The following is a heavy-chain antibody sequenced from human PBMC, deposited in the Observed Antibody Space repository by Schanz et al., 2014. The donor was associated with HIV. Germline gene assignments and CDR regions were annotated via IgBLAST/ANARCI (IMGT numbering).Heavy chain of an antibody. CDR2: ITDSGDKT. CDR1: GFTFSNFA. Sequence: EVQMLESGGGSVQPGGSLRLSCAASGFTFSNFAMSWVRQAPGKGLEWVSSITDSGDKTDYTDSVKGRFTISRDNSRNTLLLQMDSLRVDDTAVYYCAQMGAFAAFDIWGHGTVVTVSS. J-gene: IGHJ3*02. V-gene: IGHV3-23*01. CDR3: AQMGAFAAFDI. D-gene: IGHD3-16*01.